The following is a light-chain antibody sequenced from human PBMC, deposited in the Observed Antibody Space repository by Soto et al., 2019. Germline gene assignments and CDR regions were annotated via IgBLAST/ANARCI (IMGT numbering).Light chain of an antibody. V-gene: IGLV2-14*03. J-gene: IGLJ1*01. CDR3: SSHTLSDYYA. Sequence: QSALTQPASVSGSPGQSITISCTGTSSDVGGYNYVSWYQQHAGKAPKLIIYDVTKRPSGVSDRFSGSKSGNTASLTISGLQAEDEADYYCSSHTLSDYYAFGSGTKLTVL. CDR2: DVT. CDR1: SSDVGGYNY.